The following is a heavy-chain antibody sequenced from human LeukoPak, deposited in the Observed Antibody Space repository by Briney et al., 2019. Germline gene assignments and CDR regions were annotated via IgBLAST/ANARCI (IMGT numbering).Heavy chain of an antibody. V-gene: IGHV3-23*01. D-gene: IGHD1-26*01. CDR3: AKVGERWELFSSLWFDP. CDR2: ISGSGGST. CDR1: GFTFSSYA. Sequence: GGSLRLSCAASGFTFSSYAMSWVRQAPGKGLEWVSAISGSGGSTYYADSVKGRFTISRDNSKNTLYLQMNSLRAEDTAVYYCAKVGERWELFSSLWFDPWGQGTLVTVSS. J-gene: IGHJ5*02.